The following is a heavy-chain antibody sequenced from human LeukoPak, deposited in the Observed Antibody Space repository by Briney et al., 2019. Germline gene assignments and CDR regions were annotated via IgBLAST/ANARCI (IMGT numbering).Heavy chain of an antibody. J-gene: IGHJ4*02. V-gene: IGHV4-59*01. CDR3: ARDAGPFGDLLFDY. CDR1: GGSISSYY. D-gene: IGHD4-17*01. CDR2: IYYNGNT. Sequence: PSETLSLTCTVSGGSISSYYWSWIRQSPGKGLEWIGYIYYNGNTNYNPSLKSRVTISVDTSKNQFSLNLSSVTAADTAVYYCARDAGPFGDLLFDYWGQGTLVTVSS.